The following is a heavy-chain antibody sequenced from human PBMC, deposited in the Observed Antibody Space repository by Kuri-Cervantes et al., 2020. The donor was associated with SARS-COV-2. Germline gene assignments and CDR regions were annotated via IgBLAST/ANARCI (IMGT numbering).Heavy chain of an antibody. D-gene: IGHD5-24*01. CDR2: ISSSGSTI. V-gene: IGHV3-48*04. J-gene: IGHJ4*02. Sequence: ETLSLTCAASGFTFSSYSMNWVRQAPGKGLEWVSYISSSGSTIYYADSVKGQFTISRDNAKNSLYLQMNSLRAEDTAVYYCARPEMVRGVDYWGQGTLVTVSS. CDR3: ARPEMVRGVDY. CDR1: GFTFSSYS.